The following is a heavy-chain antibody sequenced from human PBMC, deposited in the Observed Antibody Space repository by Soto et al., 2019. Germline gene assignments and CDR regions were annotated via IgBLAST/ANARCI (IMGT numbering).Heavy chain of an antibody. CDR1: GEYFSGPY. CDR2: INHSGST. CDR3: ARGFGELFYYYYGMDV. Sequence: SENLSLNYAVYGEYFSGPYWGWIGQPPGKGLEWIGEINHSGSTNYNPSLKSRVTISVDTSKNQFSLKLSSVTAADTAVYYCARGFGELFYYYYGMDVWGQGTTVT. J-gene: IGHJ6*02. V-gene: IGHV4-34*01. D-gene: IGHD3-10*01.